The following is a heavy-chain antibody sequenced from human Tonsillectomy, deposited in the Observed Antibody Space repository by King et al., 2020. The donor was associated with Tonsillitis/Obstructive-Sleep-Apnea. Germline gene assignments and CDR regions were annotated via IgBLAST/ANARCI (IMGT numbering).Heavy chain of an antibody. D-gene: IGHD3-22*01. CDR3: AKAYYYDSSGKMDV. Sequence: VQLVESGGGLVQPVRSLRLSCAASGFTFDDYAMHWVRQAPGKGLEWVSGICWNSGSIGYADSVKGRFTISRDNAKNSLYLQINSLRAEDTALYYCAKAYYYDSSGKMDVWGKGTTVTVSS. J-gene: IGHJ6*01. CDR1: GFTFDDYA. CDR2: ICWNSGSI. V-gene: IGHV3-9*01.